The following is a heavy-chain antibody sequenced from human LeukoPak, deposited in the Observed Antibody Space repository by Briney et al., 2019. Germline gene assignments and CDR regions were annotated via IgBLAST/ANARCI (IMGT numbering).Heavy chain of an antibody. CDR1: GGTFSSYD. D-gene: IGHD5-24*01. J-gene: IGHJ4*02. CDR3: ARATLKDGYNWNY. CDR2: IIPMFGTA. V-gene: IGHV1-69*06. Sequence: GASVKVSCKASGGTFSSYDISWVRQAPGQGLEWMGGIIPMFGTANYAQKFQGRVTITADKSTSTAYMELSSLRSEDTAVYYCARATLKDGYNWNYWGQGTLVTVSS.